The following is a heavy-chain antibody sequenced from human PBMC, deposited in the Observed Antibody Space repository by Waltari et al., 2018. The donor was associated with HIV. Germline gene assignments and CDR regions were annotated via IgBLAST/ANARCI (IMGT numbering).Heavy chain of an antibody. CDR3: ARENTMTYYDALDI. Sequence: EVRLVESGGGLVQPGGSLRLSCAASGFTFRSYWMHWVRQAPGKGLLWVSCISSDGSTTNYADSVKGRLTISRDNAKNTLYLQMNSLRADDTAVYYCARENTMTYYDALDIWGQGTMVTVSS. D-gene: IGHD4-17*01. CDR2: ISSDGSTT. J-gene: IGHJ3*02. CDR1: GFTFRSYW. V-gene: IGHV3-74*01.